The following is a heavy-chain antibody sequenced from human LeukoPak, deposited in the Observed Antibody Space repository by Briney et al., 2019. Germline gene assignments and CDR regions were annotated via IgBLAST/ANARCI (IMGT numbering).Heavy chain of an antibody. J-gene: IGHJ5*02. D-gene: IGHD2-2*02. V-gene: IGHV1-8*01. CDR1: GFTFTSYD. Sequence: ASVRVSCKASGFTFTSYDINWVRQASGQGLEWMGWMNPNNGNTGYAQKFQGRVTMTRDTSISTAYMELRGLRSEDTAVYYCVRDGEGAAISVNYWFDPWGQGTLVTVSS. CDR3: VRDGEGAAISVNYWFDP. CDR2: MNPNNGNT.